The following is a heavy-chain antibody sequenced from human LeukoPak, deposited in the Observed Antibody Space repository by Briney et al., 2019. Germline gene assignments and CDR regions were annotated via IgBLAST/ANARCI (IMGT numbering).Heavy chain of an antibody. Sequence: PGRSLRLSCAASGFAFSTYVMHWVRQAPGKGREWVAITSNDETKRFYADSVKGRFTISRDNSKNTLHLHMNSLRVEDTAVYYCARGVVAVAATDYWGQGILVTASS. CDR1: GFAFSTYV. D-gene: IGHD2-15*01. V-gene: IGHV3-30*03. J-gene: IGHJ4*02. CDR3: ARGVVAVAATDY. CDR2: TSNDETKR.